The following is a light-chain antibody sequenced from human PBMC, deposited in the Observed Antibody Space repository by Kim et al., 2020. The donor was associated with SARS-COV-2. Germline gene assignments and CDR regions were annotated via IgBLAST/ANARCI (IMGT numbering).Light chain of an antibody. Sequence: SYELTQPPSVSVSPGQTARITCSGDALPKQYAYWYQQKPGQAPVLVIYKDSERTSGIPERFSGSSSGTTVTSSISGVQAEDEADYYCQSADSSGTWVFGGGTQLTV. CDR2: KDS. CDR1: ALPKQY. CDR3: QSADSSGTWV. V-gene: IGLV3-25*03. J-gene: IGLJ3*02.